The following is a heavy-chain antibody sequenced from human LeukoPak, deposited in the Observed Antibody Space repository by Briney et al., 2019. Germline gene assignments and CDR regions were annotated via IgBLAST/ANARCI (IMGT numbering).Heavy chain of an antibody. CDR2: ISYDGSNK. D-gene: IGHD3-3*01. CDR1: GFTFSSYA. V-gene: IGHV3-30-3*01. J-gene: IGHJ4*02. CDR3: ASDYYDFWSAAWTY. Sequence: PGGSLRLSCAASGFTFSSYAMHWVRQAPGKGLEWVAVISYDGSNKYYADSVKGRFTISRDNSKNTLYLQMNSPRAEDTAVYYCASDYYDFWSAAWTYWGQGTLVTVSS.